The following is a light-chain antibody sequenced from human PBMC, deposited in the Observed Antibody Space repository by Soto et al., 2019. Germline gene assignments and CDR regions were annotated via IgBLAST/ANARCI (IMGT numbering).Light chain of an antibody. V-gene: IGLV1-51*01. CDR1: SSNIGNNY. CDR3: AAWDDSLNGYV. J-gene: IGLJ1*01. Sequence: QSVLTQPPSVSAAPGQKVTISCSGSSSNIGNNYVSWYQQLPGTAPKLLIYDNNKRPSGIPDRFSGSKPGTSATLAISGLHFEDEADYYCAAWDDSLNGYVFGTGTKVTVL. CDR2: DNN.